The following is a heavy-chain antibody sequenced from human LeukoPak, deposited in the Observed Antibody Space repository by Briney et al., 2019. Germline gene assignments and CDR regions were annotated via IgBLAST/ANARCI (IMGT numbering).Heavy chain of an antibody. D-gene: IGHD7-27*01. V-gene: IGHV3-48*01. CDR3: ARATGDKSFDY. Sequence: GGSLRLSCAASGFTFSSYSMNWVRQAPGKGLEWVSYISSSSSTIYYADSVKGRFTISRDNAKNSLYLQMNSLRAEDTAVYYCARATGDKSFDYRGQGTLVTVSS. J-gene: IGHJ4*02. CDR1: GFTFSSYS. CDR2: ISSSSSTI.